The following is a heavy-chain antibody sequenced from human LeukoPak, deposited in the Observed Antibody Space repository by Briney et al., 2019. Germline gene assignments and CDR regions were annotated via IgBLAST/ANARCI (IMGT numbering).Heavy chain of an antibody. J-gene: IGHJ4*02. CDR3: ARGDLSRGSYYLYFDY. D-gene: IGHD1-26*01. V-gene: IGHV1-8*03. Sequence: GASVKDSCKASGYTFTSYDINWVRQATGQGLEWMGWMNPNSGNTGYAQKFQGRVTITRNTSISTAYMELSSLRSEDTAVYYCARGDLSRGSYYLYFDYWGQGTLVTVSS. CDR2: MNPNSGNT. CDR1: GYTFTSYD.